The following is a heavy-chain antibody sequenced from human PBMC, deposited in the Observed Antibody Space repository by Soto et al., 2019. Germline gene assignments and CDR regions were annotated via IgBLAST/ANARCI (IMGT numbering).Heavy chain of an antibody. CDR2: IWYDGSNK. CDR1: GFTFSSYG. J-gene: IGHJ3*02. V-gene: IGHV3-33*01. CDR3: ARDHYYDSSGYSREVAFDI. D-gene: IGHD3-22*01. Sequence: QVQLVESGGGVVQPGRSLRLSCAASGFTFSSYGMHWVRQAPGKGLEWVAVIWYDGSNKYYADSVKGRFTISRDNSKNTLYLQMNSLRAEDTAVYYCARDHYYDSSGYSREVAFDIWGQGTMVTVSS.